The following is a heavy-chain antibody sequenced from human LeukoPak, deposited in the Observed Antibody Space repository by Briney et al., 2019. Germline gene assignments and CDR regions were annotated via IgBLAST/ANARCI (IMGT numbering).Heavy chain of an antibody. CDR1: GFTFSDYG. Sequence: GGSLRLSCAASGFTFSDYGMHWVRQAPGKGLEWVALISYDGGNKFYADSVRDRFTTSRDNSKNTLFLQMNSLRTEDTAMYYCAKVFEVRGARRPKDYWGQGTLVIVSS. CDR2: ISYDGGNK. D-gene: IGHD3-10*01. V-gene: IGHV3-30*18. J-gene: IGHJ4*02. CDR3: AKVFEVRGARRPKDY.